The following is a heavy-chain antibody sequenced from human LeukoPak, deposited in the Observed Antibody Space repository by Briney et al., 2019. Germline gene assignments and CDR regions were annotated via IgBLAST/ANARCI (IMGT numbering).Heavy chain of an antibody. CDR2: IKQDGSEK. V-gene: IGHV3-7*01. CDR1: GFTFSSYW. Sequence: GGSLRLSCAASGFTFSSYWMSWVRQAPGKGLEWVANIKQDGSEKYYVDSVKGRFTISRDDAKNSLYLQMSSLRAEDTAVYYCARDLGYCSGDTCHNWFDPWGQGTLVTVSS. D-gene: IGHD2-15*01. CDR3: ARDLGYCSGDTCHNWFDP. J-gene: IGHJ5*02.